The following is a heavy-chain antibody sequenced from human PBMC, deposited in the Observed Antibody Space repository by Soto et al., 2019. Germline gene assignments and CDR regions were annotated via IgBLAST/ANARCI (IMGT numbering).Heavy chain of an antibody. CDR2: INHSGST. CDR1: GGSFSGYY. V-gene: IGHV4-34*01. CDR3: ARGRRIRYSSSWYNWSDP. J-gene: IGHJ5*02. Sequence: SETLSLTCAVYGGSFSGYYWSWIRQPPGKGLEWIGEINHSGSTNYNPSLKSRVTISVDTSKNQFSLKLSSVTAADTAVYYCARGRRIRYSSSWYNWSDPWGQGTLVTVSS. D-gene: IGHD6-13*01.